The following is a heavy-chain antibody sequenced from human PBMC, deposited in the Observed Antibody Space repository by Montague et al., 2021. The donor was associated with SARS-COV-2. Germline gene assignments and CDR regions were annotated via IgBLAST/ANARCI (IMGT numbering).Heavy chain of an antibody. Sequence: SETLSLTCAVSGRSFNNYYWTWIRQAAGKGLEWIGEIDQGGATNYSPSLRSRLTLSVDTSKNQFSLNVSSVTAADTAVYYCARVGGNEYHFFDYWGQGSLVTVSS. CDR2: IDQGGAT. V-gene: IGHV4-34*01. J-gene: IGHJ4*02. CDR3: ARVGGNEYHFFDY. D-gene: IGHD1-1*01. CDR1: GRSFNNYY.